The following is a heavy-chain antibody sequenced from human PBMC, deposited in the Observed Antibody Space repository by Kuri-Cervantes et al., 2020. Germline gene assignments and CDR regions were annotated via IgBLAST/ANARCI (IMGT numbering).Heavy chain of an antibody. CDR1: GYTFTSYG. D-gene: IGHD3-16*01. CDR2: INPSGGST. J-gene: IGHJ4*02. V-gene: IGHV1-46*01. CDR3: ARAGGEATDVFDY. Sequence: ASVKVSCKASGYTFTSYGISWVRQAPGQGLEWMGIINPSGGSTSYAQKFQGRVTMTRDTSTSTVYMELSSLRSEDTAVYYCARAGGEATDVFDYWGQGTLVTVSS.